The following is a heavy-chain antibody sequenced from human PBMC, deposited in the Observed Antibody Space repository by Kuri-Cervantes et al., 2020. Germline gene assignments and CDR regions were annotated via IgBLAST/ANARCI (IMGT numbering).Heavy chain of an antibody. Sequence: GSLRLSCTISGSSIGDSYWSWIRQAPGKGLEWIGYIYFSGATDFNPSLKSRVTISVDASRNQFFLNVKSVTTADTAIYYCARGLGFFTSSGWFAPWGQGTLVTVSS. J-gene: IGHJ5*02. CDR2: IYFSGAT. CDR3: ARGLGFFTSSGWFAP. D-gene: IGHD3-10*01. CDR1: GSSIGDSY. V-gene: IGHV4-59*01.